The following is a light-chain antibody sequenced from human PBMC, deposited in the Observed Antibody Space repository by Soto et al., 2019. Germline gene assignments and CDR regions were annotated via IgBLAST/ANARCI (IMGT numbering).Light chain of an antibody. V-gene: IGLV1-40*01. J-gene: IGLJ3*02. CDR1: SSNIGAGYD. CDR2: GNR. Sequence: QAVVTQPPSVSGAPGQRVTISCTGSSSNIGAGYDVHWYQQLPGTAPKLLMYGNRNRPSGVPDRFSGSKSGTSASLAITGLQAEDEADYYCQSYDSSLRGWVFGGGTKLTVL. CDR3: QSYDSSLRGWV.